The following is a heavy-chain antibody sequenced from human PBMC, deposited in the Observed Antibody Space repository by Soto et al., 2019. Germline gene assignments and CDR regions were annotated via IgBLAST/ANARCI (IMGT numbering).Heavy chain of an antibody. D-gene: IGHD2-21*01. CDR2: IGLSNSDT. J-gene: IGHJ4*02. Sequence: EVQLLESGGGLVQPGGSLRLSCEDSGFSFKTYGMTWVRQAPGKGLEGVAHIGLSNSDTYYADSVKGRFTISRNNSKNMVYLQMNSLRGADTAVYYCVKGGAYCYNDCTRSYWGRGTLVTVSS. CDR1: GFSFKTYG. CDR3: VKGGAYCYNDCTRSY. V-gene: IGHV3-23*01.